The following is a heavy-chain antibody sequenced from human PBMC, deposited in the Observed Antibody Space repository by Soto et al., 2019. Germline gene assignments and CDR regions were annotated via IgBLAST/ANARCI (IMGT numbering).Heavy chain of an antibody. V-gene: IGHV4-4*02. J-gene: IGHJ4*02. CDR2: IYYSGGN. D-gene: IGHD6-19*01. CDR3: ARDTGWGLGY. CDR1: GDSINSNYC. Sequence: QVQLQESGPGLVRPSGTLSLTCAVSGDSINSNYCWTWVRQPPGKGLEWIADIYYSGGNSYNPSLERRVTISMDKSNNQFSLNLTSVTAADTAMYYCARDTGWGLGYWGQGTLVTVSS.